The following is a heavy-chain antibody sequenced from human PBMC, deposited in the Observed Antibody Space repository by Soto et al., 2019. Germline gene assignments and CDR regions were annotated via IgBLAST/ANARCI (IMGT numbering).Heavy chain of an antibody. CDR3: AKLTYPSDSTGYYYERVSGWIDS. D-gene: IGHD3-22*01. CDR1: GFMFSSYA. Sequence: GGSLRLSCGASGFMFSSYAMSWVGQAPGKGLEWVSSISASGGTANLADSVEGRCTISRDNSKSTLYLQMNSLRAEDTAVYYCAKLTYPSDSTGYYYERVSGWIDSWGQGTLVTVSS. V-gene: IGHV3-23*01. CDR2: ISASGGTA. J-gene: IGHJ5*01.